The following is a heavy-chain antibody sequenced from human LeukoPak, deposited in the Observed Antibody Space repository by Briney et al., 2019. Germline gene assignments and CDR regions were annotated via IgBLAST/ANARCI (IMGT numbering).Heavy chain of an antibody. CDR1: GFTFSSYS. Sequence: PGGSLRLSCAASGFTFSSYSMNWVRQAPGKGLEWVSSISSSSSYIYYADSVKGRFTISRGNAKNSLYLQMNSLRAEDTAVYYCARDLAQYYYGSGSSDDGFDYWGQGTLVTVSS. CDR2: ISSSSSYI. V-gene: IGHV3-21*01. CDR3: ARDLAQYYYGSGSSDDGFDY. D-gene: IGHD3-10*01. J-gene: IGHJ4*02.